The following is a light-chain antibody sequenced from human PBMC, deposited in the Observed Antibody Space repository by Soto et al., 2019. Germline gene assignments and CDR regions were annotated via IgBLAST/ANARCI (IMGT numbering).Light chain of an antibody. V-gene: IGKV3-15*01. CDR1: QSVSSN. CDR2: CAS. CDR3: QQRNDWPWT. J-gene: IGKJ1*01. Sequence: DIGMTQSPANLSVSPGERATLSCRASQSVSSNLAWYQQKPGQAPRLLIYCASTRATGIPARFSGSGSGTEFTLTISGLEPEDFAVYYCQQRNDWPWTFGQGTKVDIK.